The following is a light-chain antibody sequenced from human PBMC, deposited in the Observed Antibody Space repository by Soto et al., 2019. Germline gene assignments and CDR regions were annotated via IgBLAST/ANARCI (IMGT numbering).Light chain of an antibody. CDR1: SSDVGGYNY. J-gene: IGLJ3*02. CDR2: EVS. CDR3: SSYSGSSNWV. V-gene: IGLV2-8*01. Sequence: QSVLTQPPSASGSPGQSVAISCTGTSSDVGGYNYVSGYQQHPGQATKLMIYEVSRRPSGVSDRFSGSKSGNTASLTVSGLQAEDEADYYCSSYSGSSNWVFGGGTKLTVL.